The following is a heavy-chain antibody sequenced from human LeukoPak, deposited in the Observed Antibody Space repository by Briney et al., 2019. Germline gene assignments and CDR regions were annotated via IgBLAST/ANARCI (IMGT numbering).Heavy chain of an antibody. CDR2: INPNSGGT. CDR1: GYTFTGYY. CDR3: ARGRIHGSGSYPY. V-gene: IGHV1-2*02. D-gene: IGHD3-10*01. Sequence: ASVKVSCKASGYTFTGYYMHWVRQAPGQGLEWMGWINPNSGGTNYAQKFQGRVTMTRNTSISTAYMELSGLRSEDTAVYYCARGRIHGSGSYPYWGQGTLVTVSS. J-gene: IGHJ4*02.